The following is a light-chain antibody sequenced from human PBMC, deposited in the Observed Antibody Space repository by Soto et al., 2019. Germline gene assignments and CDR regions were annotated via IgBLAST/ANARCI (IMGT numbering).Light chain of an antibody. J-gene: IGKJ1*01. V-gene: IGKV3-15*01. CDR2: GAS. CDR3: QQYNNWPPMA. Sequence: EIVMTQSPATLSVSPGERATLSCRASQSVSSNLAWYQQKPGQAPRLLIYGASTRATGIPARFSGSGSWTEFTLTISILQSEDFAVYYCQQYNNWPPMAFGQGTKVEIK. CDR1: QSVSSN.